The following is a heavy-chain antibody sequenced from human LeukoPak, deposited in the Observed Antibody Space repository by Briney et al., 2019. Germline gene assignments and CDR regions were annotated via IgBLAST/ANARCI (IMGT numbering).Heavy chain of an antibody. CDR1: GFTFNDYT. D-gene: IGHD3-16*01. CDR3: AKDWGSAAPYYCFDY. Sequence: PGGSLRLSCAASGFTFNDYTMSWVRQAPGKGLEWVSLISCDGGSTYYADSVKGRFTISRDNSKNTLYLQMNSLRTEDTALYYCAKDWGSAAPYYCFDYWGEEALVTASS. J-gene: IGHJ4*02. CDR2: ISCDGGST. V-gene: IGHV3-43*01.